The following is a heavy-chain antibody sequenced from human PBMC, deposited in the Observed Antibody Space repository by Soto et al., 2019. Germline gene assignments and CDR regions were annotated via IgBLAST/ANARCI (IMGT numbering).Heavy chain of an antibody. CDR1: GYIFITYG. D-gene: IGHD3-10*01. CDR2: LSTYNGNT. J-gene: IGHJ4*02. Sequence: QVQLVQSGAEVKKPGASVKVSCKAPGYIFITYGISWVRQSPGQGLEWMGRLSTYNGNTNYAQNLQGRVTMTADTSTNTAYMELRSLRSDDTAVYYCARDLDGSGSYYPGYWGPGTLVTVSS. CDR3: ARDLDGSGSYYPGY. V-gene: IGHV1-18*01.